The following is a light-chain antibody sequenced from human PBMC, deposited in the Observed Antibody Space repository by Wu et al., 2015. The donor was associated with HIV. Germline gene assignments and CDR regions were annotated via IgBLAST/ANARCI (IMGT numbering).Light chain of an antibody. CDR3: QQYHSYPLT. J-gene: IGKJ4*01. V-gene: IGKV1-9*01. CDR2: AAS. CDR1: QGVSRY. Sequence: DIQLTQSPSFLSASVRDRVTITCRASQGVSRYLAWYQQKPGKAPKLLIYAASILQNGVPSRFSGTGSGTEFTLTISSLQPDDLATYYCQQYHSYPLTFGGGTKVEIK.